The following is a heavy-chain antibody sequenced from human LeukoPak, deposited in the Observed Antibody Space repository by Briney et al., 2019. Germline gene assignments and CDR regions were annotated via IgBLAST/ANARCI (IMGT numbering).Heavy chain of an antibody. Sequence: GGSLRLSCVVSGFTFSTHAMSWIRQAPGKGLEWVSTLRGSGGKSYYADSVKGRLTISKDISKNTLYLQMNSLRADDTAVYYCAKGSQWELLMGVFDYWGQGTLVTVSS. D-gene: IGHD2-8*01. CDR2: LRGSGGKS. CDR3: AKGSQWELLMGVFDY. CDR1: GFTFSTHA. J-gene: IGHJ4*02. V-gene: IGHV3-23*01.